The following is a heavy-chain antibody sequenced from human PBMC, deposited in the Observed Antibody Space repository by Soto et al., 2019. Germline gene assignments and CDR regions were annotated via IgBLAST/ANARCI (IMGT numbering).Heavy chain of an antibody. Sequence: GGSLRLSCAASGFTFDDYTMHWVRQAPGKGLEWVSLISWDGGSTYYADSVKGRFTISRDNSKNSLYLQMNSLRTEDTALYYCAKDIRAYPYGMDVWGQGTTVTVSS. CDR2: ISWDGGST. CDR1: GFTFDDYT. V-gene: IGHV3-43*01. CDR3: AKDIRAYPYGMDV. D-gene: IGHD2-2*01. J-gene: IGHJ6*02.